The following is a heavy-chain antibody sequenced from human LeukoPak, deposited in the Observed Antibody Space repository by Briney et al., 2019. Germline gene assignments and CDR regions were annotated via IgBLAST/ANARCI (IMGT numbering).Heavy chain of an antibody. CDR3: ARAEWDLIYGY. V-gene: IGHV3-66*01. D-gene: IGHD1-26*01. CDR1: GDSITSSAFY. CDR2: LYSGGST. J-gene: IGHJ4*02. Sequence: ETLSLTCTVSGDSITSSAFYWGWIRQAPGKGLEWVSVLYSGGSTYYADSVKGRFTISRDNAKNTLYLQMNSLRAEDTAVYYCARAEWDLIYGYWGQGTLVTVSS.